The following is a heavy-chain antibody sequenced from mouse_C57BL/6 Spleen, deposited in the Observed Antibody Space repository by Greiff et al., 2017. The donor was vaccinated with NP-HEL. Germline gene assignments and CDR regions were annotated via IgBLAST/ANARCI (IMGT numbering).Heavy chain of an antibody. V-gene: IGHV14-4*01. CDR2: IDPENGDT. CDR3: TAYSKEFAY. Sequence: EVKLVESGAELVRPGASVKLSCTASGFNIKDDYMHWVKQRPEQGLEWIGWIDPENGDTEYASKFQGKATITADTSSNTAYLQLSSLTSEDTAVYYCTAYSKEFAYWGQGTLVTVSA. D-gene: IGHD2-5*01. CDR1: GFNIKDDY. J-gene: IGHJ3*01.